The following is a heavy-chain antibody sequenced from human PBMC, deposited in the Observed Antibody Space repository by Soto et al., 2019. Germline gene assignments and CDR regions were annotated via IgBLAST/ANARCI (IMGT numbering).Heavy chain of an antibody. D-gene: IGHD2-15*01. Sequence: QVQLVQSGAEVKKPGSSVKVSCKASGGTFSSYAISWVRQAPGQGLEWMGGIIPIFGTANYAKKFQGRVTITADKSTSTAYMELCSLRSEDTAVYYCARDRMVAATDNWFDPWGQGTLVTVSS. CDR3: ARDRMVAATDNWFDP. CDR2: IIPIFGTA. V-gene: IGHV1-69*06. CDR1: GGTFSSYA. J-gene: IGHJ5*02.